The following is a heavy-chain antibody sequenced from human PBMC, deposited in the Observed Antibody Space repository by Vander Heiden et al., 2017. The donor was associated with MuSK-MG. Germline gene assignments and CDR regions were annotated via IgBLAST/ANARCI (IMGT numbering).Heavy chain of an antibody. CDR1: GGSISTYH. V-gene: IGHV4-59*01. D-gene: IGHD1-7*01. CDR3: ARAENWNYGFY. J-gene: IGHJ4*02. Sequence: QVQLQESGPGLVKPSETLSLTCFVSGGSISTYHWSWIRQPPGKGLEWIGYINSRGSTSYNTSLKSRVTIFVEMSKNQFSLKLSSVTAGDTAGYYCARAENWNYGFYGGQGPMVTVSS. CDR2: INSRGST.